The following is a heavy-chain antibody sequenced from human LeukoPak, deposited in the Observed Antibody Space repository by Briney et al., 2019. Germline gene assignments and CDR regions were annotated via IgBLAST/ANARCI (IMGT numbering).Heavy chain of an antibody. CDR1: GFTFRSYA. CDR3: AKGEWIQFQLYYFDY. J-gene: IGHJ4*02. Sequence: GGSLRLSCAASGFTFRSYAMSWVRQAPGKGLEWVSAISSSGASTYYADSVKGRFTISRDNSKNTLYLQMNSLRAEDSAVYYCAKGEWIQFQLYYFDYWGQGTLVTVSS. CDR2: ISSSGAST. D-gene: IGHD5-18*01. V-gene: IGHV3-23*01.